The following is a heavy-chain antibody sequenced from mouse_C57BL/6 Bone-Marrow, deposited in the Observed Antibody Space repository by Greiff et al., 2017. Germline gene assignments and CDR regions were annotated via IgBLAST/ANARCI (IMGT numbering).Heavy chain of an antibody. Sequence: QVQLQQSGAELVKPGASVKLSCKASGYTFTESTIHWVKQRSGQGLEWIGWFYPESGSIKYNEKFKDKDTMTADKASSTAYMEMSRLTSEDSAVYYCARHEVYCDDMDYWGQGTSVTVSS. J-gene: IGHJ4*01. CDR2: FYPESGSI. CDR1: GYTFTEST. CDR3: ARHEVYCDDMDY. D-gene: IGHD2-12*01. V-gene: IGHV1-62-2*01.